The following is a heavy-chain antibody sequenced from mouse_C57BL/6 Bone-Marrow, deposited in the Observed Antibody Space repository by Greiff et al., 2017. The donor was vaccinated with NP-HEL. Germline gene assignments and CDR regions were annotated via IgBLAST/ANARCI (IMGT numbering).Heavy chain of an antibody. CDR1: GYTFTSYW. CDR2: IHPNSGST. V-gene: IGHV1-64*01. D-gene: IGHD2-2*01. J-gene: IGHJ4*01. CDR3: ARGLLWLRRRDYYAMDY. Sequence: VQLQQPGAELVKPGASVKLSCKASGYTFTSYWMHWVKQRPGHGLEWIGMIHPNSGSTNYNEKFKSKATLTVDKSSSTAYMQLSSLTSEDSAVYYCARGLLWLRRRDYYAMDYWGQGTSVTVSS.